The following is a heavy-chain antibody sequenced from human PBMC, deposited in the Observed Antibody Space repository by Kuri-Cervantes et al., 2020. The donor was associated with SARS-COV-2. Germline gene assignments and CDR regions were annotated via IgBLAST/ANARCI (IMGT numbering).Heavy chain of an antibody. CDR3: ARIAYQSWGDYYYGMDV. CDR2: INHSGST. D-gene: IGHD3-16*01. CDR1: GGSFSGYY. V-gene: IGHV4-34*01. J-gene: IGHJ6*02. Sequence: ESLKISCAVYGGSFSGYYWSWIRQPPGKGLEWIGEINHSGSTNYNPSLKSRVTISVDTSKNQFSLQLNSVTPEDTAVYYCARIAYQSWGDYYYGMDVWGQGTTVTVSS.